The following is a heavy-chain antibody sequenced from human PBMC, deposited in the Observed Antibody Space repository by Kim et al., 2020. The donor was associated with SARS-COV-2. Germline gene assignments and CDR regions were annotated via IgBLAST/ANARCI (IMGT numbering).Heavy chain of an antibody. CDR2: ISYDGSNK. J-gene: IGHJ5*02. D-gene: IGHD1-26*01. Sequence: GGSLRLSCAASGFTFSSYGMHWVRQAPGKGLEWVAVISYDGSNKYYADSVKGRFTISRDNSKNTLYLQMNSLRAEDTAVYYCARGDSGSYLRGWFDPWGQGTLVTVSS. CDR1: GFTFSSYG. V-gene: IGHV3-33*05. CDR3: ARGDSGSYLRGWFDP.